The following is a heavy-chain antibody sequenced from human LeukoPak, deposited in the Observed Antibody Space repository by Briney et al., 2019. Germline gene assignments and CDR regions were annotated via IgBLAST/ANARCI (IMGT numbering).Heavy chain of an antibody. D-gene: IGHD6-13*01. Sequence: ASVKVSCKASGYTFTSYDINWVRQATGQGLEWMGWMNPNSGNTGYAQKFQGRVTMTRNTSISTAYMELSRLRSEDTAVYYCARAGGIAASRAFASYWGQGTLVTVSS. CDR3: ARAGGIAASRAFASY. CDR1: GYTFTSYD. V-gene: IGHV1-8*01. J-gene: IGHJ4*02. CDR2: MNPNSGNT.